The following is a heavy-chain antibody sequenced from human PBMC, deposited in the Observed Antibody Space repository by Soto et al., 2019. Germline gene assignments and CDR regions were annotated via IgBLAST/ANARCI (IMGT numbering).Heavy chain of an antibody. Sequence: QVHLVQSGAEVKKPGSSVKVSCKAPGGTFSNYAITWVRQAPGQGLEWLGRIIPIFGSVTFAQKFQGRITLTAXDXTSXVYMELSSLRSDDTAVYYCAKDGGKDGYFGNWFDPWGQGTQVTVSS. D-gene: IGHD5-12*01. CDR1: GGTFSNYA. V-gene: IGHV1-69*15. CDR3: AKDGGKDGYFGNWFDP. CDR2: IIPIFGSV. J-gene: IGHJ5*02.